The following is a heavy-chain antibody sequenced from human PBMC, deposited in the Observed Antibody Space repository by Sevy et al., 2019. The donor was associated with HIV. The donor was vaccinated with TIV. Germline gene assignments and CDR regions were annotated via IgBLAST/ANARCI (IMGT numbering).Heavy chain of an antibody. CDR2: INPNSGAT. CDR3: ARDLSQEFYFDY. J-gene: IGHJ4*02. Sequence: ASVKVSCKPSGYFFTAYYIHWVRQAPGQGLEWVGRINPNSGATDYAQNFKGRVTMTRDKSINTVYLELSSLRSDDTAVYFCARDLSQEFYFDYWGQGTLVTVSS. V-gene: IGHV1-2*06. CDR1: GYFFTAYY.